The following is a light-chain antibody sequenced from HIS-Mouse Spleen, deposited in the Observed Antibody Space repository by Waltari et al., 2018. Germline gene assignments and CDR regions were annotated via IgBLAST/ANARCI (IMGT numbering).Light chain of an antibody. CDR3: SSYTSSSTVV. CDR1: SSHVGGYNY. J-gene: IGLJ2*01. Sequence: QSALTQPASVSGSPGQSITISCTGTSSHVGGYNYVSWYQPHPGKAPKLMIYDVSNRSSGVSNRFSGSKSGNKASLTISGLQAEDEADYYCSSYTSSSTVVFGGGTKLTVL. CDR2: DVS. V-gene: IGLV2-14*03.